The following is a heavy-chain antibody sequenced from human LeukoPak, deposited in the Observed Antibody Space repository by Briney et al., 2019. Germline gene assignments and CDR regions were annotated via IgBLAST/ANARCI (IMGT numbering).Heavy chain of an antibody. CDR1: GGSISSYY. D-gene: IGHD2-2*02. J-gene: IGHJ3*02. V-gene: IGHV4-59*01. CDR2: IYYSGST. CDR3: ARVGGDIVVVPAAIGAFDI. Sequence: SETLSLTCTVSGGSISSYYWSWIRQPPGKGLEWIGYIYYSGSTNYNPSLKSRVTISVDTSKNQLSLKLSSVTAADTAVYYCARVGGDIVVVPAAIGAFDIWGQGTMVTVSS.